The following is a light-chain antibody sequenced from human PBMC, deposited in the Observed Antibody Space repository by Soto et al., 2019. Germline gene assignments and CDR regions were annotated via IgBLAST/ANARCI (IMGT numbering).Light chain of an antibody. V-gene: IGKV1-9*01. J-gene: IGKJ4*01. CDR2: AAS. CDR1: QGISSY. Sequence: DIQLTQSPSFLSASVGDRVTMTCRTSQGISSYLAWYQQKPGKAPRLLIYAASTLQSGVPSRFSGSGSGTEFTLTISSLQPEDFATYYCQRFNSCPLTFGGGTKVDIK. CDR3: QRFNSCPLT.